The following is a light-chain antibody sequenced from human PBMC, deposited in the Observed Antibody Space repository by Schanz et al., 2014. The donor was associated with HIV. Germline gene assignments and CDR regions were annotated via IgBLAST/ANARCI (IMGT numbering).Light chain of an antibody. J-gene: IGLJ3*02. CDR2: EVN. CDR3: AAWDDRLSSWV. CDR1: SSDVGGYNY. Sequence: QSALTQPASVSGSPGQSITISCTGTSSDVGGYNYVSWYQQHPGKAPKLLIYEVNKRPSGVPNRFSGSKSGNAASLTVSGLQAEDEADYYCAAWDDRLSSWVFGGGTKLTVL. V-gene: IGLV2-14*01.